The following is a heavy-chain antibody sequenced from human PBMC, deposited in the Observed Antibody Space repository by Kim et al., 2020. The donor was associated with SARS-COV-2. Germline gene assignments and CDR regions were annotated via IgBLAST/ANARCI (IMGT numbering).Heavy chain of an antibody. D-gene: IGHD3-22*01. V-gene: IGHV4-31*03. CDR1: GGSISSCGYY. CDR2: IYYSGST. J-gene: IGHJ4*02. Sequence: SETLSLTCTVSGGSISSCGYYWSWIRQHPGKGLEWIRYIYYSGSTYYNPSRKRRVTISVDTSKNQFSLKLSSVTAADTAVYYCARGQCLMTRIVVVVGAFDFGDQGTLVTVSS. CDR3: ARGQCLMTRIVVVVGAFDF.